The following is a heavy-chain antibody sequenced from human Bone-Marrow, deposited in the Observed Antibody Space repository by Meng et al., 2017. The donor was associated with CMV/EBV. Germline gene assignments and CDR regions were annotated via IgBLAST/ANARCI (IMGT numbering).Heavy chain of an antibody. CDR3: ARGQAATYYFDY. Sequence: SETLSLTCTVSGYSISSGYYWGWIRQPPGKGLEWIGSIYHSGSTYYNPSLKSRVTISVDTSKNQFSLKLSSVTAADTAVYYCARGQAATYYFDYWGQGTLVTVSS. CDR1: GYSISSGYY. V-gene: IGHV4-38-2*02. J-gene: IGHJ4*02. CDR2: IYHSGST. D-gene: IGHD2-15*01.